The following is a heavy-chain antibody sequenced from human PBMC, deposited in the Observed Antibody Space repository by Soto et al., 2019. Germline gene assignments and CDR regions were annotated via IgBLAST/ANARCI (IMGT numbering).Heavy chain of an antibody. Sequence: QPGGALGLSCAASGFTFSSFAVSWVRQAPGKGLEWVSAISGSGGSTYYADSVKGRVTISRDNSKNTLYLQMNSLRAEDTAVYYCAQDGSGNYRVYGMDVWSQGNTVTAS. V-gene: IGHV3-23*01. D-gene: IGHD3-10*01. J-gene: IGHJ6*02. CDR2: ISGSGGST. CDR3: AQDGSGNYRVYGMDV. CDR1: GFTFSSFA.